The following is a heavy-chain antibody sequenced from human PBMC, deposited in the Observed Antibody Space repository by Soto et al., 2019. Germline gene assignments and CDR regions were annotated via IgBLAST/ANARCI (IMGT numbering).Heavy chain of an antibody. Sequence: LKISCKDSGYSFTANWIAWVRQMPGKNLEWMGVIYSGDSDTRYSPSFQGQVTLSVDKSINTVYLQWNSLKASDTAMYYCARRNHGFDYWGQGTRVTVSS. J-gene: IGHJ4*02. CDR1: GYSFTANW. D-gene: IGHD4-4*01. CDR3: ARRNHGFDY. V-gene: IGHV5-51*01. CDR2: IYSGDSDT.